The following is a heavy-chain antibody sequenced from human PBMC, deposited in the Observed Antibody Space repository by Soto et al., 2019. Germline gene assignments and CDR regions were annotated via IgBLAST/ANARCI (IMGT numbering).Heavy chain of an antibody. V-gene: IGHV1-18*01. J-gene: IGHJ4*02. CDR1: GYTFTSYG. Sequence: ASVKVSCKASGYTFTSYGISWVRQAPGQGLEWMGWISAYNGNTNYAQKLQGRVTMTTDTSTSTAYMELRSLRSDDTAVYYCARARKKIAAAGDFDYWGQGTLVTVSS. CDR3: ARARKKIAAAGDFDY. D-gene: IGHD6-13*01. CDR2: ISAYNGNT.